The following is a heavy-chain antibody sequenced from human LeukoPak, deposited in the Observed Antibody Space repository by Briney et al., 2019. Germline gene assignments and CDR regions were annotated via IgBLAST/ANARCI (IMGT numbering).Heavy chain of an antibody. J-gene: IGHJ4*02. Sequence: GGSLRLSCAASGFTFSRYAMPWVRQAPGKGLEWVAVISYDGNNKFYADSVKGRFSISRDNSKNTVYLQMNSLRAEDTAVYYCAKEPGYYFDYWGQGTLVTVSS. V-gene: IGHV3-30-3*01. CDR1: GFTFSRYA. CDR2: ISYDGNNK. CDR3: AKEPGYYFDY.